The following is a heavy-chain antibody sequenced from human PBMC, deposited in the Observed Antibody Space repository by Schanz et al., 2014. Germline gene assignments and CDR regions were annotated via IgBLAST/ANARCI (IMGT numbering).Heavy chain of an antibody. Sequence: LSCAASGFTFSAYAMSWVRQAPVKGLAWVSLISGSGDRTYFADSVKVRFTISRDNSKNSVCLQMKSLRAEDTDLHKWANDGDAGGSSDREYRESSLEDV. CDR1: GFTFSAYA. V-gene: IGHV3-23*01. J-gene: IGHJ6*01. CDR2: ISGSGDRT. CDR3: ANDGDAGGSSDREYRESSLEDV. D-gene: IGHD4-4*01.